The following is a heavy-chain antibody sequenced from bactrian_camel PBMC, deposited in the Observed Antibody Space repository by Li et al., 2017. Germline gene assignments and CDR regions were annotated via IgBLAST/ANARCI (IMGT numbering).Heavy chain of an antibody. Sequence: VQLVESGGGLVQPGGSLRLSCATSGFTFSNHDMSWIRQAPGQGLEWVSLVDSGAYSPLYAATVKGRFTISRDNAKNTVYLQMNSLKSEDTALYYCATAYGGTWWTDFVYWGQGTQVTVS. V-gene: IGHV3S40*01. CDR2: VDSGAYSP. CDR3: ATAYGGTWWTDFVY. D-gene: IGHD6*01. CDR1: GFTFSNHD. J-gene: IGHJ6*01.